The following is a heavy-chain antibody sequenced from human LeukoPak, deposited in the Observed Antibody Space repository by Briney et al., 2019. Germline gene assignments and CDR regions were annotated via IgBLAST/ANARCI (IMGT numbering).Heavy chain of an antibody. Sequence: PSETLSLTCTVSGGSISTDYWSWIRQPPGKGLEWIGYIYNSGSTNYNPSLKSRVTISVDTSKNQFSLKLTSVTAADTAVYYCARRMDSYGLLDYWGQGTLVTVSS. V-gene: IGHV4-59*01. D-gene: IGHD5-18*01. J-gene: IGHJ4*02. CDR3: ARRMDSYGLLDY. CDR2: IYNSGST. CDR1: GGSISTDY.